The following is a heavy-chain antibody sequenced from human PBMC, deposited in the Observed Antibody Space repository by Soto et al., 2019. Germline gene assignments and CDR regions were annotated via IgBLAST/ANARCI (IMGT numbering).Heavy chain of an antibody. J-gene: IGHJ6*03. V-gene: IGHV4-34*01. CDR2: INHSGST. Sequence: SETLSLTCAVYGGSFSGYYWSWIRQPPGKGLEWIGEINHSGSTNYNPSPKSRVTISVDTSKNQFSLKLSSVTAADTAVYYCARGTGYCSGGSCYPSYYYYMDVWGKGTTVTVSS. CDR1: GGSFSGYY. CDR3: ARGTGYCSGGSCYPSYYYYMDV. D-gene: IGHD2-15*01.